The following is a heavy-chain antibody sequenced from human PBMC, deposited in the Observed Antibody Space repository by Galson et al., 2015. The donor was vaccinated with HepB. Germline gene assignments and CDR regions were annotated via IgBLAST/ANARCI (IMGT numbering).Heavy chain of an antibody. Sequence: SLRLSCAASGFTFSSYEMNWVRQAPGKGLEWVSYISSSGSTIYYADSVKGRFTISRDNAKNSLYLQMNSLRAEDTAVYYCARALIASSSWYYFDYWGQGTLVTVSS. CDR1: GFTFSSYE. CDR2: ISSSGSTI. J-gene: IGHJ4*02. V-gene: IGHV3-48*03. CDR3: ARALIASSSWYYFDY. D-gene: IGHD6-13*01.